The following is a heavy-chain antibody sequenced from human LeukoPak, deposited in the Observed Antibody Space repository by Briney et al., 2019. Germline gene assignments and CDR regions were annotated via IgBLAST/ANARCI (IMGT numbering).Heavy chain of an antibody. CDR1: GFHFSTHG. D-gene: IGHD3/OR15-3a*01. Sequence: GGSLGLSCAASGFHFSTHGMNWVRQAPGKGLEWVSGISPPGDITYYADSVMGRFTISRDNRKNTVSLQMNSLRAEDTALYYCVRDLDWGAFDVWGQGTMVTVSS. CDR2: ISPPGDIT. V-gene: IGHV3-23*01. CDR3: VRDLDWGAFDV. J-gene: IGHJ3*01.